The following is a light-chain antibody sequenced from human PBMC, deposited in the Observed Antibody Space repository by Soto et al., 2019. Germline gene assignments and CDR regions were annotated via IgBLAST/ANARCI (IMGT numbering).Light chain of an antibody. CDR2: GTS. Sequence: EIVLTQSPGTLSLSPGKRATLSCRASQRVSSSYLAWYQQKPGQAPRLLIYGTSSRATAIPDRFSGSGSGTDFSLTICRLDPEDFAVYYCQQYGSSSWTFGQGTKVDIK. CDR3: QQYGSSSWT. CDR1: QRVSSSY. J-gene: IGKJ1*01. V-gene: IGKV3-20*01.